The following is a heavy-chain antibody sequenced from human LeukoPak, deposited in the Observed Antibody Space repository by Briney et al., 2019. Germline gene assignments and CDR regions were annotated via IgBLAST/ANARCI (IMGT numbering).Heavy chain of an antibody. CDR3: ARDWGYSGYEPPKYYFDY. CDR1: GYTFTGYY. J-gene: IGHJ4*02. V-gene: IGHV1-2*02. CDR2: INPNSGGT. Sequence: GASVKVSCKASGYTFTGYYMHWVRQAPGQGLEWMGWINPNSGGTNYAQKFQGRVTMTRDTSISTVYMELSSLRSEDTAVYYCARDWGYSGYEPPKYYFDYWGQGTLVTVSS. D-gene: IGHD5-12*01.